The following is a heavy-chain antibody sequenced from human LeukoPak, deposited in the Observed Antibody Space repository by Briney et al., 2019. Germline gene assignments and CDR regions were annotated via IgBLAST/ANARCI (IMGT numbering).Heavy chain of an antibody. V-gene: IGHV3-74*01. Sequence: GGSLRLSCAASGFTFSSYWMHWVRHAPGKGLVWVSRINTDGSITSYADSVKGRFTISRDNAKNTLYLQMNSLRAEDTAVYYCARADSARHFDYWGQGTLVTVSS. D-gene: IGHD2-15*01. CDR2: INTDGSIT. CDR3: ARADSARHFDY. CDR1: GFTFSSYW. J-gene: IGHJ4*02.